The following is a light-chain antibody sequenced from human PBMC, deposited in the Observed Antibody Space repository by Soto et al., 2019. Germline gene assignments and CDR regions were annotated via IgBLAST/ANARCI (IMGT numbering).Light chain of an antibody. J-gene: IGKJ1*01. V-gene: IGKV1-39*01. Sequence: DIQMTQSPSSLSASVGDRVTITCRASQSISSYLNWYQQKPGKAPKLLIYAAFSLQSGVPSRFSGSGSGTDFTLTISSLQHEYFATYYCQQSYSTPWTFGQGTKVEIK. CDR2: AAF. CDR1: QSISSY. CDR3: QQSYSTPWT.